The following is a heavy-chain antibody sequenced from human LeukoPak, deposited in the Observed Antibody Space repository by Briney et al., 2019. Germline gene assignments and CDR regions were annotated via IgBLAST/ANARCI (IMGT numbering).Heavy chain of an antibody. Sequence: PSETLSLTCTVSGGSISSSSYYWGWIRQPPGKGLEWIGSIYYSGSTYYYPSLKSRVTISVDTSKNQFSLKLSSVTAADTAVYYCARGGLDAFDIWGQGTMVTVSS. V-gene: IGHV4-39*01. D-gene: IGHD2-15*01. CDR1: GGSISSSSYY. CDR3: ARGGLDAFDI. CDR2: IYYSGST. J-gene: IGHJ3*02.